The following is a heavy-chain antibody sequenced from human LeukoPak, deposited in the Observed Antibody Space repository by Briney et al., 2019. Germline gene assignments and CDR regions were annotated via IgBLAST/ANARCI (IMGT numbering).Heavy chain of an antibody. CDR1: GYTFTGYY. Sequence: AAVKDSCKASGYTFTGYYMHWVRQAPGQGLEWMGWINTNSGGTNYAQKFQGRVTMTRDTSISTAYMELSRLRSDDTAVYYCARGGIFNYYDSSGYYFGYWGQGTLVTVSS. V-gene: IGHV1-2*02. J-gene: IGHJ4*02. D-gene: IGHD3-22*01. CDR3: ARGGIFNYYDSSGYYFGY. CDR2: INTNSGGT.